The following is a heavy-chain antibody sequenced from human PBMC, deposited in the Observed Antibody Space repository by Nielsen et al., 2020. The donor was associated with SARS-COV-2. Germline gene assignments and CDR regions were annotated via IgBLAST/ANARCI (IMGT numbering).Heavy chain of an antibody. J-gene: IGHJ6*03. D-gene: IGHD3-3*01. CDR2: VYPGDSDT. CDR3: VRDGSGVGVVNYYHMDV. V-gene: IGHV5-51*01. Sequence: GGSLRLSCRVSGYTFTNYWIGWVRQLPGKGLEWMGIVYPGDSDTRYSPSFQGQVTISSDKSISTAYLQWSSLKASDTAMYYCVRDGSGVGVVNYYHMDVWGKGTPVTVSS. CDR1: GYTFTNYW.